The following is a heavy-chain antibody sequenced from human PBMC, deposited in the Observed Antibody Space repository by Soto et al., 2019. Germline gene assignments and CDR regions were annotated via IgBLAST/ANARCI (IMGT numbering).Heavy chain of an antibody. CDR2: IYYSGST. CDR3: ARFTTMERPPVYNAFDI. V-gene: IGHV4-30-4*01. D-gene: IGHD4-4*01. CDR1: GGSISSGDYY. Sequence: QVQLQESGPGLVKPSQTLSLTCTVSGGSISSGDYYWSWIRQPPGKGLEWIGYIYYSGSTYYNPSLKRLVTIAVGPSKTQFPLKLSSVTAADTAVYYCARFTTMERPPVYNAFDIWGQGTMVTVSS. J-gene: IGHJ3*02.